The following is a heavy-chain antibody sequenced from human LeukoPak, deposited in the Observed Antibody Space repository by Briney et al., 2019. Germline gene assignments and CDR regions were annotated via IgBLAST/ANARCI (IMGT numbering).Heavy chain of an antibody. CDR2: ISSSSSTI. CDR1: GFTLSSYS. CDR3: ARGEVVPAAIQGWFDP. Sequence: GGSLRLSCAASGFTLSSYSMNRVRQAPGKGLEWVSYISSSSSTIYYADSVKGRFTISRDNAKISLYLQMNSLRAEDTAVYYCARGEVVPAAIQGWFDPWGQGTLVTVSS. J-gene: IGHJ5*02. V-gene: IGHV3-48*04. D-gene: IGHD2-2*02.